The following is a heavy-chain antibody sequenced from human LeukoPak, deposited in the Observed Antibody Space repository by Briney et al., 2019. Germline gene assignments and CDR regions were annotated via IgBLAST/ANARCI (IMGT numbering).Heavy chain of an antibody. V-gene: IGHV3-48*03. CDR1: GFTFSSYE. J-gene: IGHJ4*02. D-gene: IGHD5-24*01. Sequence: GGSLRLSCAASGFTFSSYEMNWVRQAPGKGLEGVSYISSSGSTIYYADSVKGRFTISRGNAKKSLYLQMSSLRAEDTGVYYCAKSGYNRFDYWGQGTRVTVSS. CDR2: ISSSGSTI. CDR3: AKSGYNRFDY.